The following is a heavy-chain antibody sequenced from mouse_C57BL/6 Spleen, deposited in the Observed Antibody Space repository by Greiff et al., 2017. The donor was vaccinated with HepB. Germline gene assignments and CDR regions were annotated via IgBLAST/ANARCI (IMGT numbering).Heavy chain of an antibody. CDR1: GYTFTSYW. J-gene: IGHJ2*01. CDR2: IHPNSGST. D-gene: IGHD3-2*02. Sequence: VQLQQPGAELVKPGASVKLSCKASGYTFTSYWMHWVKQRPGQGLEWIGMIHPNSGSTNYNEKFKSKATLTVDKSSSTAYMQLSSLTSEDSAVYYCARHSSGLYFDYWGQGTTLTVSS. V-gene: IGHV1-64*01. CDR3: ARHSSGLYFDY.